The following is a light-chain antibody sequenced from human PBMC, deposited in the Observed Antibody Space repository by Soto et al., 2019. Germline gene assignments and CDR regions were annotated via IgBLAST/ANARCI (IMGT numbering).Light chain of an antibody. CDR2: AVT. V-gene: IGLV2-8*01. J-gene: IGLJ2*01. CDR3: TSYAGNNVV. Sequence: QSALTQPPSASGSPGQSVTISCTATSSDVGDYNYVSWYQQHPGKAPKLMIYAVTKRPSGVPARFSGSKSANTASLTVSGLQAEDDADYYCTSYAGNNVVFGGGTKVTVL. CDR1: SSDVGDYNY.